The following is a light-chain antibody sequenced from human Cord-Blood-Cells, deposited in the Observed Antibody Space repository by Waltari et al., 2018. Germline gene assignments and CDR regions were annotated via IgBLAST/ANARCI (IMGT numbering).Light chain of an antibody. J-gene: IGKJ4*01. CDR3: QQRSNWPPLT. CDR2: DAS. Sequence: EIVLTQSPATLSLSPGESATLSCRASQSVSSYLACYQQTPGQAPRLLIYDASNRATGIPAGFSGGGSGTDFTLSGSRLEPEDFAVYYCQQRSNWPPLTFGGGTKVEIK. CDR1: QSVSSY. V-gene: IGKV3-11*01.